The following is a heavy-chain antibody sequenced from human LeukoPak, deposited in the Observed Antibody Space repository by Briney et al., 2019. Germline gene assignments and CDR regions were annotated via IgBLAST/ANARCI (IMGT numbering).Heavy chain of an antibody. V-gene: IGHV3-53*01. J-gene: IGHJ4*02. CDR2: IYSGGTT. CDR1: GFFVSSNY. Sequence: QPGGSLRLSCAASGFFVSSNYMTWVRQAPGKGLEWVSVIYSGGTTYYADSVKGRFTISRDNSKNTLYLQMNSLRAEDTAVYYCARGSEYHDSSGYYPYYFDYWGQGTLVTVSS. CDR3: ARGSEYHDSSGYYPYYFDY. D-gene: IGHD3-22*01.